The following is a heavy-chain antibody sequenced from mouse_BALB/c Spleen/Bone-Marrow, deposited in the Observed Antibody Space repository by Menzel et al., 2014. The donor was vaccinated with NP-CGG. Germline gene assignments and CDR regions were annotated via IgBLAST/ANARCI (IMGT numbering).Heavy chain of an antibody. CDR2: INPYNDDT. V-gene: IGHV1-14*01. J-gene: IGHJ4*01. CDR3: ARGGITNYYGLDY. D-gene: IGHD2-4*01. CDR1: GYTFTSYV. Sequence: VQLQQPGPELVKPGASVMMSCKASGYTFTSYVIHWVKQKPGQGLEWIAYINPYNDDTKYNEKLKGKATLTSDKSFSTANMEFSSLTSEDSAVFYCARGGITNYYGLDYWGQGTSVTVSS.